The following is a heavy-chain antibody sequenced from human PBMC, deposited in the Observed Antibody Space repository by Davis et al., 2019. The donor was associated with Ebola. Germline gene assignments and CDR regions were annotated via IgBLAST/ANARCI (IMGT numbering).Heavy chain of an antibody. CDR1: GFTFSSHS. V-gene: IGHV3-21*01. J-gene: IGHJ6*02. Sequence: GESLKISCAASGFTFSSHSMNWVRQAPGKGLEWVSSISSSSSYIYYADSVKGRFTISRDNAKNSLYLQMNSLRAEDTAVYYCAGGYQLLYRVYYYYGMDVWGQGTTVTVSS. CDR2: ISSSSSYI. D-gene: IGHD2-2*02. CDR3: AGGYQLLYRVYYYYGMDV.